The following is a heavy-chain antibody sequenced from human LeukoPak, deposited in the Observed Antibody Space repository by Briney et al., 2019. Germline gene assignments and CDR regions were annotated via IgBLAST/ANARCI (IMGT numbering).Heavy chain of an antibody. J-gene: IGHJ4*02. CDR1: GYSVSSGFF. Sequence: SETLSLTCAVSGYSVSSGFFWDWIRQPPGKGLEWISTIYHNGITHYNPSLKSRVTISVDTSENQFSLKMSSVTAADTSVYYCTRGVALSDHGIIDSWGQGTLATVSS. CDR2: IYHNGIT. D-gene: IGHD1-1*01. CDR3: TRGVALSDHGIIDS. V-gene: IGHV4-38-2*01.